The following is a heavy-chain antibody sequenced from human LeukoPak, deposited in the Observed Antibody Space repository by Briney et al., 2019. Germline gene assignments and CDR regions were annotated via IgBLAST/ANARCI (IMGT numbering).Heavy chain of an antibody. Sequence: GGSLRLSCSTSGFDFRMSAMHWVRQAPGKGLEWVAMIWRGGNTKFYVDSVKGRCNIFRDDFRSIFYLQMDSLTADDTGVYYCVADPPDSGWAFWPWGQRALVTVSA. CDR3: VADPPDSGWAFWP. V-gene: IGHV3-33*01. J-gene: IGHJ5*02. CDR1: GFDFRMSA. D-gene: IGHD6-19*01. CDR2: IWRGGNTK.